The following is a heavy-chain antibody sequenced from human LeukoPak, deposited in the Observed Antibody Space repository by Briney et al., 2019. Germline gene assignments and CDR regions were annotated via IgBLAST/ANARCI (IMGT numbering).Heavy chain of an antibody. J-gene: IGHJ4*02. CDR1: GFTFSTSG. V-gene: IGHV3-30*02. CDR3: SKGLTDGFDY. Sequence: GGSLRPSCAASGFTFSTSGMHWVRQAPGKGLEWVAFIRYDGSSKYFADSVKGRFTISRDNSKNTLYLQMNSLRAEDTAVYYCSKGLTDGFDYWGQGTLVTVSS. CDR2: IRYDGSSK. D-gene: IGHD2-8*01.